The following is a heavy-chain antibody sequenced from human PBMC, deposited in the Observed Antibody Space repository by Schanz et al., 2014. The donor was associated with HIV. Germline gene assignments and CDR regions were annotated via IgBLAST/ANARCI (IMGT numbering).Heavy chain of an antibody. J-gene: IGHJ4*02. D-gene: IGHD3-22*01. V-gene: IGHV3-23*01. CDR2: ISESGGRT. Sequence: EVQLLDSGGGLVQPGGSLRLSCVASGVTFNNYAMTWVRQAPGKGLEWVSSISESGGRTYYADSVNGRFTISRDNSKNTLYLQMTTLRIDDTAVYYCAKPEYDSRGNSQSHFDYWGQGTLVTVSS. CDR1: GVTFNNYA. CDR3: AKPEYDSRGNSQSHFDY.